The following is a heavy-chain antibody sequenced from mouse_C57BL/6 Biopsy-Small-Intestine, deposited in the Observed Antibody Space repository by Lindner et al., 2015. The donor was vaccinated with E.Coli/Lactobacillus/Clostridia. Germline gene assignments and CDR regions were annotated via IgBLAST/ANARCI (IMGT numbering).Heavy chain of an antibody. V-gene: IGHV1-18*01. D-gene: IGHD2-5*01. Sequence: VQLQESGPELVKPGASVKISCKASGYSFTDYNMNWVKQSHGKSLEWIGDINPNNGGTIYNQKFKGKATLTVDKSSSTAYMELNSLKTEDTAMYYCVRDALYSNYSNGAMDYWGQGTQSPSPQ. CDR2: INPNNGGT. CDR3: VRDALYSNYSNGAMDY. J-gene: IGHJ4*01. CDR1: GYSFTDYN.